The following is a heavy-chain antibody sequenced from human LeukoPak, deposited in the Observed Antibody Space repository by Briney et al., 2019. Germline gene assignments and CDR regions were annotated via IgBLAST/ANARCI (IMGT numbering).Heavy chain of an antibody. Sequence: SVKVSFKPSGYTFTNYGISWVRQAPGQGLEWIGWISDYNGNTNYAQKLQGRVTITKDTSTSTAYMALRSLRSDDTAVYYCARDLTIAAAGTYGYWGQGTLVTVSS. J-gene: IGHJ4*02. D-gene: IGHD6-13*01. V-gene: IGHV1-18*01. CDR2: ISDYNGNT. CDR1: GYTFTNYG. CDR3: ARDLTIAAAGTYGY.